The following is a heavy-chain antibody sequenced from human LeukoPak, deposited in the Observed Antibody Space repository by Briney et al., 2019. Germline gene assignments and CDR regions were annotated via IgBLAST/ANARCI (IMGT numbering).Heavy chain of an antibody. CDR2: ISPASNTI. CDR1: GFAFNTYA. Sequence: GSLRLSCITSGFAFNTYAMHWVRQAPGKGLEWISYISPASNTIYYADSVKGRFTISRDNAKNSVFLQMSSLRDEDTAVYYCAREGRDRENFDYWGQGTLVTVSS. CDR3: AREGRDRENFDY. J-gene: IGHJ4*02. V-gene: IGHV3-48*02.